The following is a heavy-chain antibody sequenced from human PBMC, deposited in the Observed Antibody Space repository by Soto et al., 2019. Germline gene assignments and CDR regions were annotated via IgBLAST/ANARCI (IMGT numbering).Heavy chain of an antibody. D-gene: IGHD2-21*02. V-gene: IGHV4-30-2*01. CDR3: ARVRFLAYCGGDCYTLYYYSYYGMDV. Sequence: SETLSLTCAVSGGSISSGGYSWSWIRQPPGKGLEWIGYIYHSGSTYYNPSLKSRLTISVDRSKNQFSLKLSSVTAADTAVYYCARVRFLAYCGGDCYTLYYYSYYGMDVWGQGTTVTVSS. J-gene: IGHJ6*02. CDR2: IYHSGST. CDR1: GGSISSGGYS.